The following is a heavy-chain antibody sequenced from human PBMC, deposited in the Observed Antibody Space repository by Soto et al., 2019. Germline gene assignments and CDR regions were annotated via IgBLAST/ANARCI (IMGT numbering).Heavy chain of an antibody. CDR2: IKQDGSEK. Sequence: GGSLRLSCAASGFTFSSYWMSWVRQAPGKGLEWVANIKQDGSEKYYVDSVKGRFTISRDNAKNSLYLQMNSLRAEDTAVYYCARVDDGSGSYYNPEDHYYYYYMDVWGKGTTVTVSS. CDR1: GFTFSSYW. D-gene: IGHD3-10*01. CDR3: ARVDDGSGSYYNPEDHYYYYYMDV. J-gene: IGHJ6*03. V-gene: IGHV3-7*01.